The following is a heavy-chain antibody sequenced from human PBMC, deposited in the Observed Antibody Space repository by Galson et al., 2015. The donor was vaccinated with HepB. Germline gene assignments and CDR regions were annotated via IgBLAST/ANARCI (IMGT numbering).Heavy chain of an antibody. J-gene: IGHJ6*02. CDR3: AREFQEEYYDSSGYPGLSYGMDA. D-gene: IGHD3-22*01. CDR2: ISYDGSNK. Sequence: SLRLSCAASGFTFSSYAMHWVRQAPGKGLEWVAVISYDGSNKYYADSVKGRFTISRDNSKNTLYLQMNSLRAEDTAVYYCAREFQEEYYDSSGYPGLSYGMDAWGQGTPVTVSS. V-gene: IGHV3-30-3*01. CDR1: GFTFSSYA.